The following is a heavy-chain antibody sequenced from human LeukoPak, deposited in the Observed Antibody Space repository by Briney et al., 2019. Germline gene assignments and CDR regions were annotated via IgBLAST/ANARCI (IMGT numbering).Heavy chain of an antibody. CDR2: IYTSGSI. CDR3: ARVDVAGYFDH. Sequence: SETLSLTCTVSGGSISVYYWSWIWQPAGKGLEWIGRIYTSGSINYNPSLKSRVAISVDTSKNQFSLRLRSVTAADTAVYFCARVDVAGYFDHWGQGTLVTVSS. J-gene: IGHJ4*02. CDR1: GGSISVYY. V-gene: IGHV4-4*07. D-gene: IGHD6-19*01.